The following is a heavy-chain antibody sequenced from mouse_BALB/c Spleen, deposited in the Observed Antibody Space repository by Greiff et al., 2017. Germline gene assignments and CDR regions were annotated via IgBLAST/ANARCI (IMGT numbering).Heavy chain of an antibody. Sequence: VQLQQPGAELVKPGASVKLSCKASGYTFTSYWMHWVKQRPGQGLEWIGEINPSNGRTNYNEKFKSKATLTVDKSSSTAYMQLSSLTSEDSAVYYCARANGYYPFDYWGQGTTLTVSS. CDR1: GYTFTSYW. CDR2: INPSNGRT. CDR3: ARANGYYPFDY. D-gene: IGHD2-3*01. V-gene: IGHV1S81*02. J-gene: IGHJ2*01.